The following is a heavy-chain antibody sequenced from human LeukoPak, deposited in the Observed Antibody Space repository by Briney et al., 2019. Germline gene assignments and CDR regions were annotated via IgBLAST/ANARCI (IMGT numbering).Heavy chain of an antibody. CDR1: GGSISSYY. CDR3: ARIPYYDILTDIRDFDI. Sequence: PSETLSLTCTVSGGSISSYYWNWIRQPPGKGLEWIGYIYYSGSPNYNPSLKSRVTISVDTSKNQFSLKLTSVTAADTAVYYCARIPYYDILTDIRDFDIWGQGTMVTVSS. CDR2: IYYSGSP. J-gene: IGHJ3*02. D-gene: IGHD3-9*01. V-gene: IGHV4-59*08.